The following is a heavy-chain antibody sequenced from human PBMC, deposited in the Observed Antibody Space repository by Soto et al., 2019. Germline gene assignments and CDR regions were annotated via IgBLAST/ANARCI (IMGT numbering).Heavy chain of an antibody. CDR3: GKEDGAGFKS. CDR2: IFPLLAMV. Sequence: QVHLVQSGAEMKKPGSSVKVSCKVSGGDLTNSGISWVRQAPGQGLEWMGGIFPLLAMVDYSQKFQGRVTITADESTNPAYMDLGSLKSDDTAVYYCGKEDGAGFKSRGQGTLVIVSS. D-gene: IGHD1-26*01. CDR1: GGDLTNSG. J-gene: IGHJ4*02. V-gene: IGHV1-69*04.